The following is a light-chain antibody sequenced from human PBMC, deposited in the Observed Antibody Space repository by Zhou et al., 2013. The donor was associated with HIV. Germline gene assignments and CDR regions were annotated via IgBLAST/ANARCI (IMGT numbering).Light chain of an antibody. CDR1: QVISDD. CDR2: GAS. CDR3: QQHNSYPWT. J-gene: IGKJ1*01. V-gene: IGKV1-17*01. Sequence: DIEMTQSPTSLSASVGDRVTITCRASQVISDDLGWYQHKPGKAPQRLIYGASTLHSGVPSRFSGSRSGTEFTLTISSLQPEDFATYYCQQHNSYPWTFGQGTKVEI.